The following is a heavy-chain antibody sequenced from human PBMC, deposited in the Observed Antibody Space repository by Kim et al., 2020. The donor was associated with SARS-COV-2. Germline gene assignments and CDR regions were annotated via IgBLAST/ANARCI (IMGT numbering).Heavy chain of an antibody. V-gene: IGHV3-74*01. CDR2: FNSDGSIT. CDR1: EFTFSMFW. J-gene: IGHJ6*02. CDR3: ARGNSYGMDV. Sequence: GGSLRLSCAASEFTFSMFWMHWVRQAPGKGLVWVSRFNSDGSITSYADSVKGRFTISRDNAKNTLYLQMNSLRAEDTAVYYCARGNSYGMDVWGQGTTVTVSS.